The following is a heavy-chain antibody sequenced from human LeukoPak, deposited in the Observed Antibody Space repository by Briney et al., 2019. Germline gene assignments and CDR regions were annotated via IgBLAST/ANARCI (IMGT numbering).Heavy chain of an antibody. D-gene: IGHD4-17*01. V-gene: IGHV4-39*01. J-gene: IGHJ4*02. CDR3: ARQMNTVTADY. CDR1: GGSISSSSYF. Sequence: SETLSLTCTVSGGSISSSSYFWGWIRRPPGKGLEWIGSIFYSGSTYYNPSLNSRVTISIDTSKNQFSLRLSSVTAADTAVYYCARQMNTVTADYWGQGTLVTVSS. CDR2: IFYSGST.